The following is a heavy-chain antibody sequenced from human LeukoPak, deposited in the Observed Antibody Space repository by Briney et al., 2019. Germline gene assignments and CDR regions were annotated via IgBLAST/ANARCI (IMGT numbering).Heavy chain of an antibody. J-gene: IGHJ4*02. V-gene: IGHV3-23*01. Sequence: GGSLRLSCAASGFTFSSSGMHWVRQAPGKGLEWVSTISISGGTTYYADSVKGRFTISRDNSKNTLYLQMNSLRAEDTAVYYCAKLSDYWGQGTLVTVSS. D-gene: IGHD2/OR15-2a*01. CDR2: ISISGGTT. CDR3: AKLSDY. CDR1: GFTFSSSG.